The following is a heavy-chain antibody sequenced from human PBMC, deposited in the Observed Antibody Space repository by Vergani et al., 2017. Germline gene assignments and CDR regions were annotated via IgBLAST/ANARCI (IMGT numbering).Heavy chain of an antibody. D-gene: IGHD2-2*01. Sequence: EVQLLESGGGLVQPGGSLRLSCAASGFTFSSYAMSWVRQAPGKGLEWVSAISGSGGSTYYADSVKGRFTISRDNSKNTLYLQINSLRAEDTAVYYCAKDTRSTSFYYYGMDVWGQGTTVTVSS. V-gene: IGHV3-23*01. CDR1: GFTFSSYA. J-gene: IGHJ6*02. CDR2: ISGSGGST. CDR3: AKDTRSTSFYYYGMDV.